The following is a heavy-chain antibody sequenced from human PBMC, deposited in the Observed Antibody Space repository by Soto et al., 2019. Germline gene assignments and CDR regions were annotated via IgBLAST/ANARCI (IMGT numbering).Heavy chain of an antibody. J-gene: IGHJ5*02. CDR3: VILPWADYGGIFDP. CDR1: GGSISSYY. CDR2: IYYSGST. Sequence: QVQLQESGPGLVKPSETLSLTCTVSGGSISSYYWSWIRQPPGKGLEWIGYIYYSGSTNYNPSLKSRVTISVDTSKNQFSLKLSSVTAADTAVYYCVILPWADYGGIFDPWGQGTLVTVSS. V-gene: IGHV4-59*01. D-gene: IGHD4-17*01.